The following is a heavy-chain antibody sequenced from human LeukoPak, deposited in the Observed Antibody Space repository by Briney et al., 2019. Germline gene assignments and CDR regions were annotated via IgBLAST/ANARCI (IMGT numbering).Heavy chain of an antibody. CDR2: ISTSGST. V-gene: IGHV4-61*02. CDR1: GGSINIGSHY. Sequence: SETLSLTCTVSGGSINIGSHYWSWIRQPAGKGLEWIGRISTSGSTNYNPSLKSRVTISVDTSKNQFSLKLSSVTAADTAVYYCARSPRSPYCSSTSCYYYYYYMDVWGKGTTVTISS. CDR3: ARSPRSPYCSSTSCYYYYYYMDV. J-gene: IGHJ6*03. D-gene: IGHD2-2*01.